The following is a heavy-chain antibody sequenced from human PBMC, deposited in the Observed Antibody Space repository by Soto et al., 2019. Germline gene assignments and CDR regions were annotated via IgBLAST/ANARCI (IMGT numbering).Heavy chain of an antibody. D-gene: IGHD1-7*01. Sequence: EVQLLESGGGLVQPGGSLRLSCAASGFTFSSYAMSWVRQAPGKGLEWVSAISGSGGSTYYADSVKGRFTISRDNSKNTLYMQMNSLRAEDTAVYYCAKAPVWNYSGVPYYFDYWGQGTLVTVSS. V-gene: IGHV3-23*01. CDR3: AKAPVWNYSGVPYYFDY. CDR2: ISGSGGST. CDR1: GFTFSSYA. J-gene: IGHJ4*02.